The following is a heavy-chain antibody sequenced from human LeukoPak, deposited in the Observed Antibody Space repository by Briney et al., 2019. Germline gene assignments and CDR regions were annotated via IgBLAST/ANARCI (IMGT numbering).Heavy chain of an antibody. D-gene: IGHD3-10*01. Sequence: GGSLRLSCAASGFTFSDYGIHWVRQAPGKGLEWVAVIWSDGSNKYYADSVKGRFTISRDNSKKTLYLQMNSLRVEDTAVYYCVKASGSFDYWGQGTLVTVSS. CDR1: GFTFSDYG. V-gene: IGHV3-33*06. CDR2: IWSDGSNK. CDR3: VKASGSFDY. J-gene: IGHJ4*02.